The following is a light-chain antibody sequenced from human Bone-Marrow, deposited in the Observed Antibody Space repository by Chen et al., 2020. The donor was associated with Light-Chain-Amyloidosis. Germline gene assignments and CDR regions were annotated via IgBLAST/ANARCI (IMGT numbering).Light chain of an antibody. CDR1: QSVGNN. V-gene: IGKV3-15*01. J-gene: IGKJ4*01. CDR3: QQHYAWPLT. CDR2: RAS. Sequence: IVMTQSPATLSASPGESATLSCRASQSVGNNLAWYQQRPGQAPRLLIYRASTRATGIPARFSGSGSGTDFTLTISSLQPEDFAVYYCQQHYAWPLTFGGGTKVEI.